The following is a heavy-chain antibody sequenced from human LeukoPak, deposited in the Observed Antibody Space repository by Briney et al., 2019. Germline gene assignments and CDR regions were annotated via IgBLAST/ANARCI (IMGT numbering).Heavy chain of an antibody. V-gene: IGHV1-2*02. Sequence: ASVKVSCKASGYTFTSYGISWVRQAPGQGLEWMGWINPNNGGTNYAQKFQGRVTMTRDTSVNTVYMELSNLKSDDTAVYYCARVGGGYNYGQLDSWGQGTLVTVSS. CDR2: INPNNGGT. D-gene: IGHD5-18*01. CDR3: ARVGGGYNYGQLDS. J-gene: IGHJ4*02. CDR1: GYTFTSYG.